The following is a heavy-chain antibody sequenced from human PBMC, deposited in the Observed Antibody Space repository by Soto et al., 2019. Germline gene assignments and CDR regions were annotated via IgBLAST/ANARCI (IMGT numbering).Heavy chain of an antibody. CDR1: GGTFSSYA. Sequence: VASVKVSCKASGGTFSSYAISWVRQAPGQGLEWMGGIIPIFGTANYAQKFQGRVTITADESTSTAYMELSSLRSEDTAVYYCAREQSSGYFGYWGQGTLVTVSS. J-gene: IGHJ4*02. D-gene: IGHD3-22*01. V-gene: IGHV1-69*13. CDR3: AREQSSGYFGY. CDR2: IIPIFGTA.